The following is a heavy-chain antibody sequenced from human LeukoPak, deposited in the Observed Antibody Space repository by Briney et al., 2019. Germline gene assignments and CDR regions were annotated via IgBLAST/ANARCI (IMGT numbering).Heavy chain of an antibody. J-gene: IGHJ4*02. CDR2: ISAYNCNT. CDR3: AREVWFGEKTTYYFDY. Sequence: ASVKVSCKASGYTFTSYGISQVRQAPGQGLEWMGWISAYNCNTNYAQKLQGRVTMTTDTSTSTAYMELRSLRSDDTAVYYCAREVWFGEKTTYYFDYWGQGTLVTVSS. D-gene: IGHD3-10*01. CDR1: GYTFTSYG. V-gene: IGHV1-18*01.